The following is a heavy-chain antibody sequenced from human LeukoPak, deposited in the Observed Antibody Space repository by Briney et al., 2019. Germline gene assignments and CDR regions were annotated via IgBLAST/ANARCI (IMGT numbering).Heavy chain of an antibody. CDR3: AREASGAPGTREFDY. V-gene: IGHV1-18*01. J-gene: IGHJ4*02. Sequence: ASVTVSCKASGGTFSSYGISWVRQAPGQGLEWMGWISGYNGNTKYAQKVQGRVTMTTDTSTSTAYMELRSLRFDDTAVYYCAREASGAPGTREFDYWGQGTLVTVSS. CDR1: GGTFSSYG. D-gene: IGHD6-13*01. CDR2: ISGYNGNT.